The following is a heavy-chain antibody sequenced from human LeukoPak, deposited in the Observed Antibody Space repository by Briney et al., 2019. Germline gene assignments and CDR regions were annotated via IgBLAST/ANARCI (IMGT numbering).Heavy chain of an antibody. D-gene: IGHD3-10*01. V-gene: IGHV1-8*01. CDR1: GYTFTSYD. J-gene: IGHJ4*02. CDR3: ARGGNFGELRDY. CDR2: INPNSGNT. Sequence: ASVKVSCKASGYTFTSYDINWVRQATGQGLEWMGWINPNSGNTGYAQKFQGRVTITRDTSASTAYMELSSLRSEDTAVYYCARGGNFGELRDYWGQGTLVTVSS.